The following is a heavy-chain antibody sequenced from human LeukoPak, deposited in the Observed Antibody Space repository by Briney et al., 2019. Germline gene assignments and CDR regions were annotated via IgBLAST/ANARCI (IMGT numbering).Heavy chain of an antibody. CDR2: ISAYNGNT. CDR1: GNTFTRNG. D-gene: IGHD2-2*01. V-gene: IGHV1-18*01. Sequence: ASVKVSCKASGNTFTRNGIGWVRQAPGQGLEWMGWISAYNGNTNYAQKLQGRVTMTTDTSTSTAYMELRSLRSDDTAVYYCARARVPGRWFDPWGQGTLVTVSS. CDR3: ARARVPGRWFDP. J-gene: IGHJ5*02.